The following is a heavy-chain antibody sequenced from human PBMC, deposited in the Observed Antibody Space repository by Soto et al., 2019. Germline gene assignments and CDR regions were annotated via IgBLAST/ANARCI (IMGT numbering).Heavy chain of an antibody. Sequence: GGSLRLSCSASGFPFSTYSMYWVRQAPGKGQEWVSGINHDGALTFYPDSLKGRFTISRDNSKNTLYLQMNRLRAEDTALYYCWSRPRTAGDDSFDHWGQGTLVTVSS. V-gene: IGHV3-23*01. D-gene: IGHD6-13*01. CDR3: WSRPRTAGDDSFDH. J-gene: IGHJ4*02. CDR2: INHDGALT. CDR1: GFPFSTYS.